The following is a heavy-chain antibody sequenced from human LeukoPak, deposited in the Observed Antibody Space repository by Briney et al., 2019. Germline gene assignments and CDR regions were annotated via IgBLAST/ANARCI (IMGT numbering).Heavy chain of an antibody. D-gene: IGHD6-6*01. J-gene: IGHJ2*01. Sequence: SETLSLTCTVSGGSISSYYWSWIRQPPGKGLEWIGCIYYSGSTNYNPSLKSRVTMSVDTSKNQFSLKLSSVTAADTAVYYCARSGPSSIAPTRLWGRGTLVTVSS. CDR3: ARSGPSSIAPTRL. V-gene: IGHV4-59*08. CDR2: IYYSGST. CDR1: GGSISSYY.